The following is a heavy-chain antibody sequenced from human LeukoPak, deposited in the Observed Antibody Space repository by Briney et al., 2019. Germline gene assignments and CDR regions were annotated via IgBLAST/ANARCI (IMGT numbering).Heavy chain of an antibody. CDR2: IWYDGSNK. D-gene: IGHD5-18*01. CDR3: AREIYSYGRYFDY. V-gene: IGHV3-33*01. CDR1: GFTFSSYG. Sequence: PGGSLRLSCAASGFTFSSYGMHWVRQAPGKGLEWVAVIWYDGSNKYYADSVKGRFTISRDNSKNTLYLQMNSLRAEDTAVYYCAREIYSYGRYFDYWGQGTLVTVSS. J-gene: IGHJ4*02.